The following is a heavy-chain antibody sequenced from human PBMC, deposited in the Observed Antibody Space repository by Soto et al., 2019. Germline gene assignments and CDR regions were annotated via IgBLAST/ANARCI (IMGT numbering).Heavy chain of an antibody. CDR2: IVDTGGRT. V-gene: IGHV3-23*01. Sequence: GGSLRLSCTASGFAFSSYAMNWVRQAPGKGLEWVSGIVDTGGRTFYADSVKGRFTISRDNAKNTLYLEMNSLRAEDTAIYYCAPVPAASSYYNTDVWGQGTTVTVSS. CDR1: GFAFSSYA. J-gene: IGHJ6*02. CDR3: APVPAASSYYNTDV. D-gene: IGHD2-2*01.